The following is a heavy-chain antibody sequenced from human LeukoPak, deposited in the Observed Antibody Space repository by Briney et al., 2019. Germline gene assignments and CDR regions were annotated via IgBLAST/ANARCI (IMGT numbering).Heavy chain of an antibody. Sequence: GESLKISCKGSGYSFTSYWIGWVRQMPGKGLEWMGIIYPGDSDTRYSPSFQGQVTISADKSISTAYLRWSSLKASDTAMYYCARRKYYYDSSGYYPIDYWGQGTLVTVSS. J-gene: IGHJ4*02. CDR3: ARRKYYYDSSGYYPIDY. D-gene: IGHD3-22*01. V-gene: IGHV5-51*01. CDR1: GYSFTSYW. CDR2: IYPGDSDT.